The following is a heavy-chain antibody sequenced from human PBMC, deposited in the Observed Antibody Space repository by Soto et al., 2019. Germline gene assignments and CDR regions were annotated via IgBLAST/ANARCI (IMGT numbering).Heavy chain of an antibody. CDR2: INHSGST. J-gene: IGHJ5*02. Sequence: QVQLQQWGAGLLKPSETLSLTCAVYGGSFSGYYWSWIRQPPGKGLEWIGEINHSGSTNYNPSLKSRVTISVDTSKNQFSLKLSSVTAADTAVYYCVRGPDYVWGSYRYGWFDPWGQGTLVTVSS. V-gene: IGHV4-34*01. CDR3: VRGPDYVWGSYRYGWFDP. D-gene: IGHD3-16*02. CDR1: GGSFSGYY.